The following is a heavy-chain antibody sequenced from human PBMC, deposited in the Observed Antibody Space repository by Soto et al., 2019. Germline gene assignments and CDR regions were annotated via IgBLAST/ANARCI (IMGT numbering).Heavy chain of an antibody. D-gene: IGHD5-18*01. V-gene: IGHV3-30*18. J-gene: IGHJ6*02. CDR3: AKEQPSGRGYSYTGGYYYGMDV. CDR1: GFTFSSYG. Sequence: QVRLVESGGGVVQPGRSLRLSCAASGFTFSSYGMHWVRQALGKGLEWVAVISYDGSNKYYADSVKGRFTISRDNSKNTLYLQMNSLRAEDTAVYYCAKEQPSGRGYSYTGGYYYGMDVWGQGTTVTVSS. CDR2: ISYDGSNK.